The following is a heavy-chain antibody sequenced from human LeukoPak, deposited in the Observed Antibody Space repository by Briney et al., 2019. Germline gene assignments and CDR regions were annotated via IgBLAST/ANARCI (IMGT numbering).Heavy chain of an antibody. CDR2: FDPEDGET. D-gene: IGHD3-9*01. Sequence: GASVKVSCKVSGYTLTELSMHWVRQAPGEGLEWMGGFDPEDGETIYAQKFQGRVTMTEDTSTDTAYMELSSLRSEDTAVYYCATRPTYYDILTGPRGPNWFDPWGQGTLVTVSS. CDR3: ATRPTYYDILTGPRGPNWFDP. CDR1: GYTLTELS. J-gene: IGHJ5*02. V-gene: IGHV1-24*01.